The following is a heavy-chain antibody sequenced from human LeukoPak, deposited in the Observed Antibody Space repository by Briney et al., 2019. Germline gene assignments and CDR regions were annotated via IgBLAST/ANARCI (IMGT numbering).Heavy chain of an antibody. CDR1: GGSISSYY. CDR3: ARRLSSSWYDALDI. D-gene: IGHD6-13*01. Sequence: SETLSLTCTVSGGSISSYYWSWLRQPPGKGLEWIGYIYYSGSTNYNPSLKSRVTISVDTSKNQFSLKLSSVTAADTAVYYCARRLSSSWYDALDIWGQGTMVTVSS. J-gene: IGHJ3*02. CDR2: IYYSGST. V-gene: IGHV4-59*01.